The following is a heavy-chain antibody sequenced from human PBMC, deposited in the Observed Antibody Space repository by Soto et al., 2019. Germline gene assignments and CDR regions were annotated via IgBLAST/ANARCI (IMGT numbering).Heavy chain of an antibody. D-gene: IGHD3-16*01. V-gene: IGHV3-74*01. CDR1: GFTLSSRW. J-gene: IGHJ4*02. Sequence: EVQLVESGGGLVQPGGSQRLSCVASGFTLSSRWMHWVRQAPGKGLVWVSRIKTDGSSTSYADSVKGRFTISRDNAKNTLYLQMNSLRAEDTAMYYCARDQDTFGQAVFDSWGQGTLVTVSS. CDR2: IKTDGSST. CDR3: ARDQDTFGQAVFDS.